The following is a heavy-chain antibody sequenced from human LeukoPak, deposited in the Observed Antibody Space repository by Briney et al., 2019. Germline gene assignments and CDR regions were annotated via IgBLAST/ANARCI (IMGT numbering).Heavy chain of an antibody. CDR1: GFTFSSYG. D-gene: IGHD2-2*02. CDR3: AKDSESVTAIDY. V-gene: IGHV3-33*06. CDR2: IWYDGSNK. Sequence: GGSLRLSCAASGFTFSSYGMHWVRQAPGKGLEWVAVIWYDGSNKYYADSVKGRFTISRDNSKNTLYLQMNSLRAEDTAVYYCAKDSESVTAIDYWGQGTLVTVSS. J-gene: IGHJ4*02.